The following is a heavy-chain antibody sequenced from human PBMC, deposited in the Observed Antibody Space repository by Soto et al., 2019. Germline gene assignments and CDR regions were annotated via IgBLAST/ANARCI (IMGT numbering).Heavy chain of an antibody. CDR1: GYIFASYY. J-gene: IGHJ6*02. CDR3: ARVSKLVAPKDGKSAYFYAMDV. Sequence: ASVKVSCKASGYIFASYYIHWVRQAPGHGLEWMGLIKPGRGSTSYAEKFQGRVNMTRDTSENQFSLKVRSVTAADAAVYFCARVSKLVAPKDGKSAYFYAMDVWGPGTTVTVSS. D-gene: IGHD6-6*01. CDR2: IKPGRGST. V-gene: IGHV1-46*01.